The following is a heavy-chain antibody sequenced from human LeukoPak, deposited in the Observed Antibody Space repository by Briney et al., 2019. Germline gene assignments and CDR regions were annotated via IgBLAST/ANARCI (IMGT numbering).Heavy chain of an antibody. D-gene: IGHD4-23*01. CDR1: GGSFSGYY. CDR2: INHSGST. CDR3: ARQMFDYGGIY. Sequence: PSETLSLTCAVYGGSFSGYYWSWIRQPPGKGLEWIGEINHSGSTNYNPSLKSRVTISVDTSKNQFPLKLSSVTAADTAVYSCARQMFDYGGIYWGQGTLVTVSS. V-gene: IGHV4-34*01. J-gene: IGHJ4*02.